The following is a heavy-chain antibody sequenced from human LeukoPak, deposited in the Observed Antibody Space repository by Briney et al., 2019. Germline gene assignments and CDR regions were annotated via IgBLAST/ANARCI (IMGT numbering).Heavy chain of an antibody. V-gene: IGHV3-30*07. Sequence: GGSLRLSCAASGFTFSSYAMHWVRQAPGKGLEWVAVISYDGSNKYYADSVKGRFTISRDNAKNSLYLQLNSLRAEDTAVYYCATPGSGDWAIDYWGQGTLVTVSS. D-gene: IGHD3-9*01. CDR1: GFTFSSYA. J-gene: IGHJ4*02. CDR3: ATPGSGDWAIDY. CDR2: ISYDGSNK.